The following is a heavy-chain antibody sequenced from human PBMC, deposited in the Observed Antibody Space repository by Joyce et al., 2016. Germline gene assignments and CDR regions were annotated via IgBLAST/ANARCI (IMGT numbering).Heavy chain of an antibody. V-gene: IGHV5-51*01. CDR1: GYIFANYW. Sequence: EMQLLQSGAEVRKPGESLKISCKASGYIFANYWINWVRQMPGKGLEWMAILNPNDSATRYSPSCQGQVTISVDKSRSTSSLQWSSLRASDTAIYYCARRYCSATRCQGRYFDYWGQGTLVTVSS. J-gene: IGHJ4*02. D-gene: IGHD2-2*01. CDR2: LNPNDSAT. CDR3: ARRYCSATRCQGRYFDY.